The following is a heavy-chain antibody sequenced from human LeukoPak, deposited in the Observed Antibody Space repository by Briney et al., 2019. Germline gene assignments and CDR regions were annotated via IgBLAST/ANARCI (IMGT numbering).Heavy chain of an antibody. CDR3: ARGHELVAATMTWIGAFDI. V-gene: IGHV4-39*07. Sequence: PSETLSLTCTVSGGSISSSGYYWGWIRQPPGKGLEWIGNIYYTGSTYYNPSLKSRVTISVDTSKMQFSLRVSSVTAADTAVYYCARGHELVAATMTWIGAFDIWGQGTMVTVSP. CDR2: IYYTGST. D-gene: IGHD2-15*01. CDR1: GGSISSSGYY. J-gene: IGHJ3*02.